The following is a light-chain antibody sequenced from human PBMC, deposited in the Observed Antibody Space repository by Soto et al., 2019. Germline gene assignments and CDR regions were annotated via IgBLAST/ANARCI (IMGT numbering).Light chain of an antibody. CDR1: QSISSY. Sequence: DIQMTQSPSSLSASVGDRVTITCRASQSISSYLNWYQQKPGKAPKFLISSASTLQSGVPSRFRGSGSGTDFTLTISSLQPEDFATYFCQQSYSVPCTFGQGTKLEIK. V-gene: IGKV1-39*01. CDR3: QQSYSVPCT. CDR2: SAS. J-gene: IGKJ2*02.